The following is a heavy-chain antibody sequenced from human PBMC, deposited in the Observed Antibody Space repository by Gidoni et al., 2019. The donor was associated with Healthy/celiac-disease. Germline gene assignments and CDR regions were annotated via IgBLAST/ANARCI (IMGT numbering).Heavy chain of an antibody. Sequence: QVQLVEYGGGLVKPGGSLRLSCAAPGFTFSDDYMSWIRQAPGKGLEWVSYISSSGSTIYYADSVNGRFTISRDNAKNSLYLQMNSLRAEDTAVYYCARARGSGYYFVGWFDPWGQGTLVTVSS. CDR3: ARARGSGYYFVGWFDP. D-gene: IGHD3-3*01. J-gene: IGHJ5*02. V-gene: IGHV3-11*01. CDR1: GFTFSDDY. CDR2: ISSSGSTI.